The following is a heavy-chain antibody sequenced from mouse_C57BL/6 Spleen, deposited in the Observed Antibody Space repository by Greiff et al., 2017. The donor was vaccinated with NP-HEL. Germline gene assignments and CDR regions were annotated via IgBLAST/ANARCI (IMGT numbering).Heavy chain of an antibody. CDR2: INPGSGGT. CDR1: GYAFTNYL. V-gene: IGHV1-54*01. D-gene: IGHD1-2*01. J-gene: IGHJ4*01. Sequence: QVQLQQSGAELVRPGTSVKVSCKASGYAFTNYLIEWVKQRPGQGLEWIGVINPGSGGTNYNEKFKGKATLTADKSSSTAYMQLSSLTSEDSAVYFCARWSTAPYAMDYWGQGTSVTVSS. CDR3: ARWSTAPYAMDY.